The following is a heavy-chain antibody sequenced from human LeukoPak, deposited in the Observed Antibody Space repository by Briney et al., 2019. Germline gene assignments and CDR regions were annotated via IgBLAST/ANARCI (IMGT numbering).Heavy chain of an antibody. D-gene: IGHD3-16*01. CDR3: AKDLGGNVTY. J-gene: IGHJ4*02. V-gene: IGHV3-30*02. CDR1: GFIFSAYG. Sequence: GGSLRLSCAASGFIFSAYGMHWVRQAPGKGLEWVAFIRNDGSNKYYADSVKGRFTISRDNSRNTLYLQVNSLRPEDTAVYYCAKDLGGNVTYWGQGTLVTVSS. CDR2: IRNDGSNK.